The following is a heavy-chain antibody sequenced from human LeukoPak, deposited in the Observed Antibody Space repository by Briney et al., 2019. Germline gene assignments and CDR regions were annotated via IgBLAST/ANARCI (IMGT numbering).Heavy chain of an antibody. D-gene: IGHD2-2*01. V-gene: IGHV1-2*02. CDR3: ARDQGYQLLRAYFDY. CDR2: INPSSGGT. CDR1: GYTFTGYY. Sequence: GASVKVSCKASGYTFTGYYMHWVRQAPGQGLEWMGWINPSSGGTNYAQKFQGRVTMTRDTSISTAYMELSRLRSDDTAVYYCARDQGYQLLRAYFDYWGQGTLVTVSS. J-gene: IGHJ4*02.